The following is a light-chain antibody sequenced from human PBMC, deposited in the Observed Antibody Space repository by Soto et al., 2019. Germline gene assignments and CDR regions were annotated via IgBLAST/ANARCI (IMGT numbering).Light chain of an antibody. CDR2: DAS. V-gene: IGKV1-33*01. Sequence: DIQMTQSPSCLSASVGDRVAMSCQASQDISNYLNWYQQKPGKAPKLLIYDASNLETGVPSRFSGSGSGTDFTFTISSLQPEDIATYYCQQYDNLPLTFGGGTKVDIK. CDR3: QQYDNLPLT. CDR1: QDISNY. J-gene: IGKJ4*01.